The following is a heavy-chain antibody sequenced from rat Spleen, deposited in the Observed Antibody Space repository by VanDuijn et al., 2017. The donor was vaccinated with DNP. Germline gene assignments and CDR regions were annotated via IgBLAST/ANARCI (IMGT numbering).Heavy chain of an antibody. CDR3: ARIYGYNWYFDF. D-gene: IGHD1-9*01. CDR2: ISSDGGHT. CDR1: GFTFSDYY. Sequence: EVQLVESGGGLVSPGRSLKLSCAGSGFTFSDYYMAWVRQAPTKGLDWVASISSDGGHTYYRDSVKGRFTISRDNAKSTLSLQMGSLRSEDTATYYCARIYGYNWYFDFWGPGTMVTVSS. V-gene: IGHV5-25*01. J-gene: IGHJ1*01.